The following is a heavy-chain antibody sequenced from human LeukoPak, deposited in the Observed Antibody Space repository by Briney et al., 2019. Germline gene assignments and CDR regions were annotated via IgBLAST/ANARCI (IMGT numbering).Heavy chain of an antibody. D-gene: IGHD2/OR15-2a*01. CDR1: GFSFNSYT. V-gene: IGHV3-21*01. J-gene: IGHJ6*02. CDR2: ISPVSSYT. Sequence: GGSLRLSCLASGFSFNSYTMNWVREAPGKGLEWVSTISPVSSYTWYAESVKGRFTISRDSPKNSLYLQMDSLRAEDTAVYYCVRDVSRRIGMDVWGQGTTVTVSS. CDR3: VRDVSRRIGMDV.